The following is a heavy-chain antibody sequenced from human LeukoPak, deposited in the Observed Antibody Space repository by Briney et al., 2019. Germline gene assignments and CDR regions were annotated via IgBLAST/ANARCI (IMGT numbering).Heavy chain of an antibody. D-gene: IGHD6-13*01. CDR2: IKSKTDGGTT. Sequence: PGGSLRLSCAASGFTFSNAWMSWVRQAPGKGLEWVGRIKSKTDGGTTDYAAPVKGRFTISRDDSKNTLYLQMNSLKTEDTAVYYCTTDHLWQQLVHYYYYYMDVWGKGTTVTVSS. V-gene: IGHV3-15*01. CDR3: TTDHLWQQLVHYYYYYMDV. CDR1: GFTFSNAW. J-gene: IGHJ6*03.